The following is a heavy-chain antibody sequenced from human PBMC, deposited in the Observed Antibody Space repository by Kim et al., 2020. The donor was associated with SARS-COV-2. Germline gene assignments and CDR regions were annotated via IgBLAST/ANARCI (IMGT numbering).Heavy chain of an antibody. D-gene: IGHD6-13*01. CDR3: ATDGYSSSWYGYFQH. Sequence: ASVKVSCKVSGYTLTELSMHWVRQAPGKGLEWMGGFDPEDGETIYAQKFQGRVTMTEDTSTDTAYMELSSLRSEDTAVYYCATDGYSSSWYGYFQHWGQGTLVTVSS. CDR2: FDPEDGET. CDR1: GYTLTELS. J-gene: IGHJ1*01. V-gene: IGHV1-24*01.